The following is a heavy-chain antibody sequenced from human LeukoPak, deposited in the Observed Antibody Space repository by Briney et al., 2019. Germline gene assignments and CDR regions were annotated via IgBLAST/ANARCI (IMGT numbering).Heavy chain of an antibody. Sequence: GGSLRLSCAASGFTFSSYWTNWARQAPGKGLEWVASINHNGNVNYYVDSVEGRFTISRDNAKNSLYLQMSNLRAEDTAVYFCARGGGLDVWGQGATVTVSS. CDR1: GFTFSSYW. CDR3: ARGGGLDV. V-gene: IGHV3-7*03. J-gene: IGHJ6*02. CDR2: INHNGNVN. D-gene: IGHD3-16*01.